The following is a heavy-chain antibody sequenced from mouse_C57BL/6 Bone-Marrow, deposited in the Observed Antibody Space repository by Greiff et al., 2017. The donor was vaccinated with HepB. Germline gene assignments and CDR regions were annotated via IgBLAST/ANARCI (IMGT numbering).Heavy chain of an antibody. CDR1: GYAFSSYW. CDR2: IYPGDGDT. CDR3: ARALRCYWYFDV. J-gene: IGHJ1*03. V-gene: IGHV1-80*01. D-gene: IGHD1-1*01. Sequence: VKLQESGAELVKPGASVKISCKASGYAFSSYWMNWVKQRPGKGLEWIGQIYPGDGDTNYNGKFKGKATLTADKSSSTAYMQLSSLTSEDSAVYFCARALRCYWYFDVWGTGTTVTVSS.